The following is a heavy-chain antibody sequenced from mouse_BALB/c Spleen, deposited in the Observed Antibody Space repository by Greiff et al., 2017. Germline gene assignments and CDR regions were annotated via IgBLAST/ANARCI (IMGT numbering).Heavy chain of an antibody. J-gene: IGHJ3*01. D-gene: IGHD2-14*01. CDR3: TRDYRYGDVFAY. CDR2: ISSGGSYT. CDR1: GFTFSSYT. V-gene: IGHV5-6-4*01. Sequence: EVKLMESGGGLVKPGGSLKLSCAASGFTFSSYTMSWVRQTPEKRLEWVATISSGGSYTYYPDSVKGRFTISRDNAKNTLYLQMSSLKSEDTAMYYCTRDYRYGDVFAYWGQGTLVTVSA.